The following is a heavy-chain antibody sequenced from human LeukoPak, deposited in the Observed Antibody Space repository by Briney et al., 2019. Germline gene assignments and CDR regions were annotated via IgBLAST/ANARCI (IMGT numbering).Heavy chain of an antibody. J-gene: IGHJ3*02. D-gene: IGHD6-13*01. CDR3: AKGRSSSWYDAFDI. Sequence: GRSLRLSCAASGFTFSSYGMHWVRQAPGKGLEWVAVISYDGSNKYYADSVKGRFTISRDNSKNTLYLQMNSLRAEDTAVYYCAKGRSSSWYDAFDIWGQGTMVTVSS. CDR1: GFTFSSYG. V-gene: IGHV3-30*18. CDR2: ISYDGSNK.